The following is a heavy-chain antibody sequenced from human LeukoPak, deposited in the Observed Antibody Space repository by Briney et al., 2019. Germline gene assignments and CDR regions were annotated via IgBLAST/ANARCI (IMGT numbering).Heavy chain of an antibody. D-gene: IGHD3-3*01. Sequence: NPSETLSLTCTVSGGSISSGGYYWSWIRQPPGKGLEWIGYIYHSGSTYYNPSLKSRVTISVDRSKNQFSLKLGSVTAADTAVYYCARSAKTIFGVVIDYWGQGTLVTVSS. CDR2: IYHSGST. J-gene: IGHJ4*02. CDR1: GGSISSGGYY. V-gene: IGHV4-30-2*01. CDR3: ARSAKTIFGVVIDY.